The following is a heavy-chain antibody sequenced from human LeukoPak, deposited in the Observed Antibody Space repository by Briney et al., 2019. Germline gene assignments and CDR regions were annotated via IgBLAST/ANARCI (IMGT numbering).Heavy chain of an antibody. V-gene: IGHV3-23*01. J-gene: IGHJ6*02. Sequence: GGSLRLSCTASGFTFSSYTMSWVRQAPGKGLKWVSTITTGGPNTYYADSVKGRFTISRDNSKNTLYLQMNSLRAEDTAVYYCANDRMDVWGQGTTVTVSS. CDR3: ANDRMDV. CDR1: GFTFSSYT. CDR2: ITTGGPNT.